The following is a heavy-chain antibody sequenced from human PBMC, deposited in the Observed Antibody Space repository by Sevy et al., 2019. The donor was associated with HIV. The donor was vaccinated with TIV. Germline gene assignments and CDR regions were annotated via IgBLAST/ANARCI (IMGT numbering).Heavy chain of an antibody. CDR2: IKQGGSET. V-gene: IGHV3-7*04. CDR3: ARGNSGSFDY. D-gene: IGHD3-22*01. Sequence: GGSLRLSCAASGFTFGDYWLTWVRQVPGKGLEWVANIKQGGSETYYADSVKGRFSISRDNAKNSLYLQMNSLRAEDTAVYYCARGNSGSFDYWGQGTLVTVSS. CDR1: GFTFGDYW. J-gene: IGHJ4*02.